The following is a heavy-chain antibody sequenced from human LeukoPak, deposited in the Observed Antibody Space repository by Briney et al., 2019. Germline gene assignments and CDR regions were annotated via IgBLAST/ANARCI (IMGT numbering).Heavy chain of an antibody. Sequence: PGGSLRLSCAASGFTFSSYSMNWVRQAPGKGLEWVSSISSSSSYIYYADSVKGRFTISRDNAKNSLYLQMNSLRAEDTAVYYCARHVGFITMVRGVINNNWFDPWGQGTLVTVSS. J-gene: IGHJ5*02. CDR3: ARHVGFITMVRGVINNNWFDP. CDR2: ISSSSSYI. CDR1: GFTFSSYS. D-gene: IGHD3-10*01. V-gene: IGHV3-21*01.